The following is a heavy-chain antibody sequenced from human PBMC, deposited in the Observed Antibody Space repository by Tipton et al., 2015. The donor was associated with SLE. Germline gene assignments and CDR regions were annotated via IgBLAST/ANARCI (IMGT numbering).Heavy chain of an antibody. CDR3: ARDLGVGHDAFDI. D-gene: IGHD2-15*01. V-gene: IGHV3-48*03. Sequence: SLRLSCAASGFTFSRYEMNWVRPAPGKGLEWVSYISSSGSTIYYEDAVKGRFTVSRDNAKNSLYLRMNSLRAEDTALYYCARDLGVGHDAFDIWGQGTMVTVSS. CDR1: GFTFSRYE. CDR2: ISSSGSTI. J-gene: IGHJ3*02.